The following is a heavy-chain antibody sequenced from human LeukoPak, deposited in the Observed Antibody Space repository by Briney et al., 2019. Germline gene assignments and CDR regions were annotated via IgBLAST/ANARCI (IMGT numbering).Heavy chain of an antibody. J-gene: IGHJ4*02. V-gene: IGHV3-23*01. D-gene: IGHD6-19*01. CDR2: ISGSGDST. Sequence: PSETLSLTCAVYGGSLSGYYWSWIRQAPGKGLEWVSGISGSGDSTYYADSVKGRFTISRDNSKNTLYLQMNSLRVEDTAAYYCAKVRAPSGWFNSDYWGQGTLVTVSS. CDR3: AKVRAPSGWFNSDY. CDR1: GGSLSGYY.